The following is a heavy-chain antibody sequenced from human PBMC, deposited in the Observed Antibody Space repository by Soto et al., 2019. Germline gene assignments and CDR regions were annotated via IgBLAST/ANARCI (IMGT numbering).Heavy chain of an antibody. Sequence: QVRLVQSGPEVKTPGASVRVSCKSSGYTFGAYYIHWVRQAPGQGLEWMGWVSPLSGGTNIAQRFQGRRDLTNDASSNTVFMELSSLRSDDTALYFCAREFDSGDLGLDRWGQGTTVSVS. V-gene: IGHV1-2*02. CDR2: VSPLSGGT. D-gene: IGHD2-21*01. J-gene: IGHJ6*02. CDR3: AREFDSGDLGLDR. CDR1: GYTFGAYY.